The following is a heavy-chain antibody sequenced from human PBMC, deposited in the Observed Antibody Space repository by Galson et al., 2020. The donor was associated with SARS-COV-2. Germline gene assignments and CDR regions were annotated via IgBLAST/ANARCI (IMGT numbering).Heavy chain of an antibody. CDR3: ARLHYGEGAPEAFEI. CDR1: ATSISSGSSS. V-gene: IGHV4-30-2*01. J-gene: IGHJ3*02. CDR2: ISHSRST. D-gene: IGHD4-17*01. Sequence: SQTMSLTCAVYATSISSGSSSWNWLRQPPGKGLEWIGYISHSRSTYYNPSLKRRVTISGARSQNQFSLRLSYVTAADTAGYYCARLHYGEGAPEAFEIGGPGTRVTVAS.